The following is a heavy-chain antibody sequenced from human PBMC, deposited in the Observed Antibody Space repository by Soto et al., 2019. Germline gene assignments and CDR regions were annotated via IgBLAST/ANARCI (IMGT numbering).Heavy chain of an antibody. CDR1: GGSISSGGYY. CDR2: IYYSGST. V-gene: IGHV4-31*03. Sequence: QVQLQESGPGLVKPSQTLSLTCTVSGGSISSGGYYWSWIRQHPGKVLEWIGYIYYSGSTYYNPSLKRRVTISVDTSKNQFSLKLSSVTAADTAVYYCASRGYSYGFSLGMDVWGQGTTVTVSS. D-gene: IGHD5-18*01. CDR3: ASRGYSYGFSLGMDV. J-gene: IGHJ6*02.